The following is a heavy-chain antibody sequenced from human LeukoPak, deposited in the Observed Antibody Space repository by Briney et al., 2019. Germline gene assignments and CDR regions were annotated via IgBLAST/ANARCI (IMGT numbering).Heavy chain of an antibody. CDR2: IAYDGSSK. CDR3: ARVHTERASLPPFDH. CDR1: EFTFRTYA. Sequence: GESLRLSCEASEFTFRTYAMHWVRQAPGKGLEWVALIAYDGSSKYYADSVRGRISISRDNSKNTLYLEMNSLRRDDTAVYFCARVHTERASLPPFDHWGQGSLVTVSS. D-gene: IGHD1-26*01. V-gene: IGHV3-30*04. J-gene: IGHJ4*02.